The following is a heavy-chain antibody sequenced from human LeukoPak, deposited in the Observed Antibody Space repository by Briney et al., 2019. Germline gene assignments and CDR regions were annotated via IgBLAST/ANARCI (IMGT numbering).Heavy chain of an antibody. CDR2: IYYSRST. J-gene: IGHJ4*02. D-gene: IGHD2-15*01. Sequence: KASETLSLTCTVSGGSISGYYWSWIRQPPGKELEWIGFIYYSRSTNYHPSLKSRVTISVDTSNNRFSLKLTSVTAADTALYYCTRGGNCSGGSCYSFPGASFDHWGPGTLVTVSS. CDR3: TRGGNCSGGSCYSFPGASFDH. V-gene: IGHV4-59*01. CDR1: GGSISGYY.